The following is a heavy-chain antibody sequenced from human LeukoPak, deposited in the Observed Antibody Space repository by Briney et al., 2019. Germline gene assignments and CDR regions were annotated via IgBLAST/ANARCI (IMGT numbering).Heavy chain of an antibody. CDR2: IRYDGSNK. J-gene: IGHJ4*02. Sequence: GGSLRLSCLASGFTFRVFSMHWVRQAPGKGLEWVAFIRYDGSNKYYADSVKGRFTISRDNSKNTLYLQMNSLRAEDTAVYYCAKDRQLVLDYWGQGTLVTVSS. CDR3: AKDRQLVLDY. V-gene: IGHV3-30*02. D-gene: IGHD6-6*01. CDR1: GFTFRVFS.